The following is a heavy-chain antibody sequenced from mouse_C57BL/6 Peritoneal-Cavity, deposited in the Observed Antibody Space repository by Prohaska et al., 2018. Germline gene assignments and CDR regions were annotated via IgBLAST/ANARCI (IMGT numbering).Heavy chain of an antibody. V-gene: IGHV5-17*01. CDR3: ATPYYGSSSYWYFDV. Sequence: EVQLVESGGGLVKLGGSLILSCAASGFIFSDYGMHWVRQAPEKWLEWVAYISSGRSTIYYADTVKCRFTISRDNAKNTLFLQMTSLRSEDTAMYYCATPYYGSSSYWYFDVWGTGTTVTVSS. J-gene: IGHJ1*03. D-gene: IGHD1-1*01. CDR1: GFIFSDYG. CDR2: ISSGRSTI.